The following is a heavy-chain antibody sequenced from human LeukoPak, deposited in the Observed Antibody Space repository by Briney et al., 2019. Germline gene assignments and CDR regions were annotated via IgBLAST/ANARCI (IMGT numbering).Heavy chain of an antibody. Sequence: SVKVSCKASGGTFSSYAISWVRQAPGQGLEWMGGIIPIFGTANYAQKFQGRVTITTDESTSTAYMELSSLRSEDTAVYYCASTSITIFGVAIETGYMDVWGKGTTVTVSS. CDR3: ASTSITIFGVAIETGYMDV. V-gene: IGHV1-69*05. CDR2: IIPIFGTA. D-gene: IGHD3-3*01. J-gene: IGHJ6*03. CDR1: GGTFSSYA.